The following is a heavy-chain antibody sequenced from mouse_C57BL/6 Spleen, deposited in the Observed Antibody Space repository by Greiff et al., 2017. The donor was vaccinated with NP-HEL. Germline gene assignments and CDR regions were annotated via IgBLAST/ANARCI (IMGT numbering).Heavy chain of an antibody. J-gene: IGHJ1*03. Sequence: EVQLQQSGPELVKPGASVKISCKASGYTFTDYYMNWVKQSHGKSLEWIGDINPNNGGTSYNQKFKGKATLTVDKSSSTAYMELRSLPSEDSAVYYCARAALLRYWYFDVWGTGTTVTVSS. D-gene: IGHD1-2*01. CDR1: GYTFTDYY. CDR3: ARAALLRYWYFDV. V-gene: IGHV1-26*01. CDR2: INPNNGGT.